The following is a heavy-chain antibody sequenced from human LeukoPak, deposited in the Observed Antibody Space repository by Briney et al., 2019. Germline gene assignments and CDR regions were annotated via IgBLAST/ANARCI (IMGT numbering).Heavy chain of an antibody. CDR1: GFTFDDYG. D-gene: IGHD5-18*01. Sequence: PGGSLRLSCAASGFTFDDYGMSWVRRAPGKGLEWVAVIWYDGNNKYYADSVKGRFTISRDNSKNTLYLQMNSLRAEDTAVYYCAKDWGYTTMVSYYFDYWGQGALVTVSS. V-gene: IGHV3-33*06. CDR2: IWYDGNNK. CDR3: AKDWGYTTMVSYYFDY. J-gene: IGHJ4*02.